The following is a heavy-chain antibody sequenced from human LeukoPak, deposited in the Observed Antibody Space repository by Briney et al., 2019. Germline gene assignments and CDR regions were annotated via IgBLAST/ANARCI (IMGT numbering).Heavy chain of an antibody. CDR2: INYDGSKE. CDR1: GFTFSRFG. Sequence: GGSLRLSCAASGFTFSRFGMHWVRQAPGKGLEWVTFINYDGSKEYYADSVKGRFTISRDSSKNTLYLQMNSLRAEDTAVYYCAKDEVVPSYYYIDVWGKGTTVTVSS. CDR3: AKDEVVPSYYYIDV. D-gene: IGHD2-2*01. V-gene: IGHV3-30*02. J-gene: IGHJ6*03.